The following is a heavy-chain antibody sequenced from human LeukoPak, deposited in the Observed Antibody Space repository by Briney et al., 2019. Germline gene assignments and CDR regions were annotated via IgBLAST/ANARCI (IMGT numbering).Heavy chain of an antibody. J-gene: IGHJ4*02. CDR3: ARCGSGSYLRYFDY. Sequence: GGSLRLSCAASGFTFSSYSMNRVRQAPGKGLEWVSSISSSSSYIYYADSVKGRFTISRDNAKNSLYLQMNSLRAEDTAVYYCARCGSGSYLRYFDYWGQGTLVTVSS. CDR1: GFTFSSYS. CDR2: ISSSSSYI. D-gene: IGHD1-26*01. V-gene: IGHV3-21*01.